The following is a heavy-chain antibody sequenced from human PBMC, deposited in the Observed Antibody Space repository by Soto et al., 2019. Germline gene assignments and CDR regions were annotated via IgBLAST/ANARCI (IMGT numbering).Heavy chain of an antibody. D-gene: IGHD6-13*01. V-gene: IGHV1-18*01. J-gene: IGHJ4*02. CDR2: ISAYNGNT. CDR1: GYPFTSYG. Sequence: GGSVKVYFKASGYPFTSYGISLVRQAPGQGLEWMGWISAYNGNTNYAQKLQGRVTMTTDTSTSTAYMELRSLRSDDTAVYYCATGQQLDGYWGQGTMVTVSS. CDR3: ATGQQLDGY.